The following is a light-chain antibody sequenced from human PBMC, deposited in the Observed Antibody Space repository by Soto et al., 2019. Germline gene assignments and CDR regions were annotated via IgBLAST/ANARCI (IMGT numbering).Light chain of an antibody. Sequence: DIQMTQSPSSLSASVGDRVTITCRASQGISNYLAWYQQKPGKVPKLLIYAASTLQSGVPSRFSGSGSATDFTLTISSLQPEDVATYYCQKYNSAPRLTFGGGTKVEIK. J-gene: IGKJ4*01. CDR2: AAS. CDR1: QGISNY. V-gene: IGKV1-27*01. CDR3: QKYNSAPRLT.